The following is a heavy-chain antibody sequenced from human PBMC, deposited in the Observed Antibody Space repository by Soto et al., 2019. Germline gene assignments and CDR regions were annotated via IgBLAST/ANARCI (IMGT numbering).Heavy chain of an antibody. CDR2: INPGNGNT. V-gene: IGHV1-3*01. J-gene: IGHJ4*01. CDR1: GYCFSTYT. CDR3: ARDGASITIFGVVYYFDY. Sequence: XSVKVSCQGAGYCFSTYTMGWVRQAPGQRLEWMGWINPGNGNTKYSQKFQCRVTISRDTSASTAYMELSSLRSEDTAVYFCARDGASITIFGVVYYFDYWGQGTLVTVSS. D-gene: IGHD3-3*01.